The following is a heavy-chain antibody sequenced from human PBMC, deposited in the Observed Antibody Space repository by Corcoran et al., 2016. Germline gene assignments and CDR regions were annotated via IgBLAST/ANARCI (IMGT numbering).Heavy chain of an antibody. D-gene: IGHD2-15*01. CDR3: ARTPGTDCSGGICYGAVAWFDP. CDR1: GGSISSSSYY. Sequence: QLQLQESGPGLVKPSETLSLTCTVSGGSISSSSYYWGWIRQPPGKGLEWIGSIYYSGSTYYNPSLKSRVTISVDTSKNQFSLKLSSVTAADTAGYYCARTPGTDCSGGICYGAVAWFDPWGQGTLVTVSS. V-gene: IGHV4-39*01. J-gene: IGHJ5*02. CDR2: IYYSGST.